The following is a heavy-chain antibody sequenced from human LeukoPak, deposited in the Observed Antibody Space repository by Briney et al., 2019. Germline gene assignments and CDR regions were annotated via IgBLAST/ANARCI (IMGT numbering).Heavy chain of an antibody. D-gene: IGHD2-8*02. Sequence: PGGSLRLSCAASGFTVSSNDMSWVLQAPGKGLEWVSVIYSGGSTYYTDSVKDRFTISRDNSKNTLFLQMNSLRAEDTAVYYCARGGGVAGAFDIWGQGTMVIVSS. CDR2: IYSGGST. J-gene: IGHJ3*02. CDR3: ARGGGVAGAFDI. CDR1: GFTVSSND. V-gene: IGHV3-53*01.